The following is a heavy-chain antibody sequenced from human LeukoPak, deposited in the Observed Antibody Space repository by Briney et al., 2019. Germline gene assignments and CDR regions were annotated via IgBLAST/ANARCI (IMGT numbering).Heavy chain of an antibody. V-gene: IGHV3-30*18. J-gene: IGHJ6*03. CDR3: AKVGSSYYYYYMDV. Sequence: GRSLRLSCAASGFTFSSYGMHWVRQAPGKGLEWVAVISYDGSNKYYADSVKGRFTISRDNSKNTLYLQMNSLRAEDTAVYYCAKVGSSYYYYYMDVWGKGTTVTVSS. CDR1: GFTFSSYG. D-gene: IGHD1-26*01. CDR2: ISYDGSNK.